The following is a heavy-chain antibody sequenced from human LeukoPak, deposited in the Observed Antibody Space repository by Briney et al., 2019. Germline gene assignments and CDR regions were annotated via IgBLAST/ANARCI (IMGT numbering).Heavy chain of an antibody. D-gene: IGHD1-14*01. V-gene: IGHV6-1*01. J-gene: IGHJ5*02. CDR2: TYYRSKWYN. CDR3: ARATFTTFVYWVDP. CDR1: GDGVPNTSAA. Sequence: SQTFSSTFTISGDGVPNTSAAGNWIRHSPSIALDWLGRTYYRSKWYNDYAVSVKSRIIIKPDTSKNQFSLHLSSVTPEDTAVYFCARATFTTFVYWVDPGCQGTLVTVSS.